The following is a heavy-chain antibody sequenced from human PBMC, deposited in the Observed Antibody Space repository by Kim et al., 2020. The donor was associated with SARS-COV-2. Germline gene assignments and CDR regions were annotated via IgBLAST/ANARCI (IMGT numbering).Heavy chain of an antibody. D-gene: IGHD3-22*01. J-gene: IGHJ4*02. Sequence: SVKVSCKASGFTFTSSAVQWVRQARGQRLEWIGWIVVGSGNTNYAQKFQERVTITRDMSTSTAYMELSSLRSEDTAVYYCAALAYYYDSSGYYFDYWGQGTLVTVSS. CDR1: GFTFTSSA. CDR3: AALAYYYDSSGYYFDY. V-gene: IGHV1-58*01. CDR2: IVVGSGNT.